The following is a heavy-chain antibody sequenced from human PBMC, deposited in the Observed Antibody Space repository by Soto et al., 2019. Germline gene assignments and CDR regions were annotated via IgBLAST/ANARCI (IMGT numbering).Heavy chain of an antibody. CDR3: ARRQQWLAGYFDY. V-gene: IGHV4-30-4*01. D-gene: IGHD6-19*01. J-gene: IGHJ4*02. CDR1: GGSISSGDYY. Sequence: SETLSLTCTVSGGSISSGDYYWSWIRQPPGKGLEWIGYIYYSGSTYYNPSLKSRVTISVDTSKNQFSLKLSSVTAADTAVYYCARRQQWLAGYFDYWGQGTLVTVSS. CDR2: IYYSGST.